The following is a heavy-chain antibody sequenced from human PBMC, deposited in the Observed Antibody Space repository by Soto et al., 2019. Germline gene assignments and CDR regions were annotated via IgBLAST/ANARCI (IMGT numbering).Heavy chain of an antibody. CDR1: GYTFTSYA. CDR3: ARDAGYCISTSCYGSRFDY. V-gene: IGHV1-3*04. Sequence: ASVKVSCKASGYTFTSYAMHWVRQTPGLRLEWMGWINTANGNTKYSQTFQGRVTITADESTSTAYMELSSLRSEDTAVYYCARDAGYCISTSCYGSRFDYWGQGTLVTVSS. CDR2: INTANGNT. D-gene: IGHD2-2*03. J-gene: IGHJ4*02.